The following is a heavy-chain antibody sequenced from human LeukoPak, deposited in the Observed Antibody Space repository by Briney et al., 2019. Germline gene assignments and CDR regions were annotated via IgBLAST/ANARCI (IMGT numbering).Heavy chain of an antibody. CDR2: IYTSGST. D-gene: IGHD3-10*01. CDR3: AREIMVRGVITYYFDY. V-gene: IGHV4-61*02. J-gene: IGHJ4*02. CDR1: GGSISSGSYY. Sequence: SQTLSLTCTVSGGSISSGSYYWSWIRQPAGKGLEWIGRIYTSGSTNYNPSLKSRDTISVDTSKNQFSLKLSSVTAADTAVYYCAREIMVRGVITYYFDYWGQGTLVTVSS.